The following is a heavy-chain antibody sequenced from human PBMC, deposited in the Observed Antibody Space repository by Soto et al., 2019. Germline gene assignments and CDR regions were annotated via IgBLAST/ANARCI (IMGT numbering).Heavy chain of an antibody. Sequence: QVQLVESGGGVVQPGRSLRLSCAASGFTFSSYGMHWVRQAPGKGLEWVAVIWYDGSNKYYADSVKGRFTISRDNSKNTLYLQMNSLRAEDTAVYYCAREFGAMSRGMGAFDYWGQGTLVTVSS. CDR1: GFTFSSYG. CDR2: IWYDGSNK. CDR3: AREFGAMSRGMGAFDY. J-gene: IGHJ4*02. D-gene: IGHD2-2*01. V-gene: IGHV3-33*01.